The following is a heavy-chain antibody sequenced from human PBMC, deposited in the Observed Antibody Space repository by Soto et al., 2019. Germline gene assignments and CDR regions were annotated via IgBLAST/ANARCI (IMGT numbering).Heavy chain of an antibody. CDR2: IWYDGSNK. V-gene: IGHV3-33*01. D-gene: IGHD2-21*02. J-gene: IGHJ6*02. CDR1: GFTFSSYG. Sequence: QVQLAESGGGVVQPGRSLRLSCAASGFTFSSYGMHWVRQAPGKGLEWVAVIWYDGSNKYYVDSVKGRFTISRDNSKNRVYLQMNSLRAEDTAVYYCARAGGNSPCYYGMDVWGQGTTVTVSS. CDR3: ARAGGNSPCYYGMDV.